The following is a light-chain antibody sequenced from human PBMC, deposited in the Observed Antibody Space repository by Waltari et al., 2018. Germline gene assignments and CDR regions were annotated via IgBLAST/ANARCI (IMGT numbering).Light chain of an antibody. CDR1: QSVLYSSNNKNY. Sequence: DIVMTQSPDSLAVSLGERATINCKSSQSVLYSSNNKNYLAGYQQKPGHPPKLLIYWASTRASGVPDRFSGSGSGTDFTLTISSLQAEDVAVYYCQQYYSTPFTFGPGTKVDIK. CDR3: QQYYSTPFT. J-gene: IGKJ3*01. V-gene: IGKV4-1*01. CDR2: WAS.